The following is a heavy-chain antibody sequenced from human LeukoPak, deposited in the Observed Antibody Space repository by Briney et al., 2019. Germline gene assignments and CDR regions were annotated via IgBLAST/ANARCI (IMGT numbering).Heavy chain of an antibody. CDR3: ATDYYDNSGHWAFDY. CDR2: INTNTGNP. Sequence: ASVKVSCKASGYTFTNYAMNWVRQAPGQGLEWMGWINTNTGNPTYAQGFTGRFVFSLDTSVSTAYLQISSLKAEDTAVYYCATDYYDNSGHWAFDYWGQGTLVTVSS. D-gene: IGHD3-22*01. J-gene: IGHJ4*02. CDR1: GYTFTNYA. V-gene: IGHV7-4-1*02.